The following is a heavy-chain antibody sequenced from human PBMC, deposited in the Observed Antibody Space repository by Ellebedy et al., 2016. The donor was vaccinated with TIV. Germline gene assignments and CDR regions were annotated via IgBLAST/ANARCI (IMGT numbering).Heavy chain of an antibody. V-gene: IGHV1-69*04. D-gene: IGHD6-13*01. J-gene: IGHJ6*02. CDR3: ARGGAAGLYYYYYGMDV. CDR1: GGSPNNYG. CDR2: IIPTLNVV. Sequence: SVKVSXXASGGSPNNYGISWVRLAPGQGLEWMGRIIPTLNVVNYALKFQGRVRITADTSTSTAYMELSSLRSEDTAIYYCARGGAAGLYYYYYGMDVWGPGTTVTVSS.